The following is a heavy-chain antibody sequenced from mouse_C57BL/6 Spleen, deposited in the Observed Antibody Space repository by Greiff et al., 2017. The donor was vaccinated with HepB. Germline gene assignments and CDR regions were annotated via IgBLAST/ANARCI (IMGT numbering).Heavy chain of an antibody. CDR3: TTRAGYYDFDY. Sequence: VQLQQSGAELVRPGASVKLSCTASGFNIKDDYMHWVKQRPEQGLEWIGWIDPENGDTEYASKFQGKATITADTSSNTAYLQLSSLTSEDTAVYYCTTRAGYYDFDYWGQGTTLPVSS. J-gene: IGHJ2*01. D-gene: IGHD2-3*01. CDR1: GFNIKDDY. CDR2: IDPENGDT. V-gene: IGHV14-4*01.